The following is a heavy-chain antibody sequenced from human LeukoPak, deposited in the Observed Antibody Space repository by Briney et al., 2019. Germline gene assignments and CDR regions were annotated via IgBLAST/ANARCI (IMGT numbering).Heavy chain of an antibody. V-gene: IGHV3-48*02. CDR2: ISSDSRII. J-gene: IGHJ4*02. D-gene: IGHD1-26*01. Sequence: GGSLRLSCAASGFTFSTYTMNWVRQAPGKGLEWVSFISSDSRIIYYADSVKGRFTVSRDNAKNSLYLQMNSLTDEDTAVYYCARKPAGIGDYWGQGTLVSVSS. CDR1: GFTFSTYT. CDR3: ARKPAGIGDY.